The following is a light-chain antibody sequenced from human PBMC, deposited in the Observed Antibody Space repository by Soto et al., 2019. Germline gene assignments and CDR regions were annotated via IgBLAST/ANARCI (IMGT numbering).Light chain of an antibody. CDR3: QQRYTIPIT. CDR1: QSIINY. J-gene: IGKJ5*01. V-gene: IGKV1-39*01. Sequence: DIQMTQSPSSLSASVGDRVTITCRASQSIINYLNWYRQKPGKAPKLLLYDASSLQSGLPLRFSGSGSGTDFTLTISSLQTEDFATYYCQQRYTIPITFRRGTRL. CDR2: DAS.